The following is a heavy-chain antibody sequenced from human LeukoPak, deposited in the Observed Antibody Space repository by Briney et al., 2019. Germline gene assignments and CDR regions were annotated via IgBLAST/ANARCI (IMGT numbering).Heavy chain of an antibody. CDR2: IYYSGST. V-gene: IGHV4-59*01. J-gene: IGHJ4*02. CDR1: GGSISSYY. D-gene: IGHD5-24*01. CDR3: ARGDGYNSIPALGY. Sequence: SETLSLTCTVSGGSISSYYWSWIRQPPGKGLEWIGYIYYSGSTNYNPSLKSRVTISVDTSKNQFSLKLNSVTAADTAVYYCARGDGYNSIPALGYWGQGTLVTVSS.